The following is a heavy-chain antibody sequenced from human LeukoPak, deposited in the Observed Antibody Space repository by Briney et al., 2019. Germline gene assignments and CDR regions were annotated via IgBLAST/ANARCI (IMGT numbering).Heavy chain of an antibody. CDR1: GFTFGDYA. J-gene: IGHJ1*01. Sequence: GGSLRLSCTASGFTFGDYAMNWVRQAPGKGLEWVGFIRSKAYGGTTEYAASVKGRFTISRDDSKSIAYLQMNSLKTEDTAVYYCTRDRDTVIMPEHFHHWGQGTLVTVSS. CDR3: TRDRDTVIMPEHFHH. V-gene: IGHV3-49*04. D-gene: IGHD3-3*01. CDR2: IRSKAYGGTT.